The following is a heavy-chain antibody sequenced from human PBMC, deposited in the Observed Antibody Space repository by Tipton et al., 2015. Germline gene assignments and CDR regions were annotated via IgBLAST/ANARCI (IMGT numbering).Heavy chain of an antibody. Sequence: TLSLTCDVSGVSISSRNWWSLVRQPPGKGLEWIGEMYYGGTTNYNPSLKSRVTISADKSKNQISLKLTSVTAADTAVYYCARAPSDYDIWSGTFDYWGQGTLVTVSS. J-gene: IGHJ4*02. V-gene: IGHV4-4*02. CDR1: GVSISSRNW. CDR2: MYYGGTT. D-gene: IGHD3-3*01. CDR3: ARAPSDYDIWSGTFDY.